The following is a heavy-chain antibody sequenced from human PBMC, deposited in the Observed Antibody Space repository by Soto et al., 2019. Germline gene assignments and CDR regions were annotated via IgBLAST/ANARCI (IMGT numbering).Heavy chain of an antibody. Sequence: GGSLRLSCAASGFSFSSYEMNWVRQAPGKGLEWVSYISSSGFTKYYTDSVKGRFTTSRDNAKNSLYLQMNSLRAEDTAVYYCAREGVIMLRGGLYFDSWGQGTLVTVSS. CDR3: AREGVIMLRGGLYFDS. CDR2: ISSSGFTK. D-gene: IGHD3-10*01. J-gene: IGHJ4*02. V-gene: IGHV3-48*03. CDR1: GFSFSSYE.